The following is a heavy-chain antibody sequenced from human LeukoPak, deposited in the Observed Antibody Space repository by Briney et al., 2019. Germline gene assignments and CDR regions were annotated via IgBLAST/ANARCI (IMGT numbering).Heavy chain of an antibody. CDR2: ISAYNGNT. CDR3: ARSGYSGYDSRYYYYGMDV. Sequence: ASVKVSCKASGYTFTSYGISWVRQAPGQGLEWMGWISAYNGNTNYAQKLQGRVTMTTDTSTSTAYMELRSLRSDDTAVYYCARSGYSGYDSRYYYYGMDVWGKGITVTVSS. J-gene: IGHJ6*04. D-gene: IGHD5-12*01. V-gene: IGHV1-18*04. CDR1: GYTFTSYG.